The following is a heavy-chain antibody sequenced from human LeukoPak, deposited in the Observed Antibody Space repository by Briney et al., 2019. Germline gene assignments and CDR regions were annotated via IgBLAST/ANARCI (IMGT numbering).Heavy chain of an antibody. D-gene: IGHD6-13*01. CDR1: GGSFSGYY. Sequence: SETLSLTCAVYGGSFSGYYWSWLRQPPGKGLEWIGEINHSGSTNYNPSLKSRVTISVDTSKNQFSLKLSSVTAADTAVYYCAGGGYIAAAGTSSEYYYYGMDVWGKGTTVTVSS. J-gene: IGHJ6*04. CDR2: INHSGST. CDR3: AGGGYIAAAGTSSEYYYYGMDV. V-gene: IGHV4-34*01.